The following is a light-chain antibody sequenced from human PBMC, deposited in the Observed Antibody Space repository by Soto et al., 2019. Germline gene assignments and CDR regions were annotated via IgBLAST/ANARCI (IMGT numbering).Light chain of an antibody. V-gene: IGKV1-5*01. J-gene: IGKJ1*01. CDR2: DAL. Sequence: DIQRTPSPSTLSASVGDRVAITCRASQSITNRLAWYQLKPGKAPKVLIYDALNLESGVPSRFSGSGYGTEFTLTIRSLQPDDFATYCCQHYGGMWTFGQGTKVDI. CDR1: QSITNR. CDR3: QHYGGMWT.